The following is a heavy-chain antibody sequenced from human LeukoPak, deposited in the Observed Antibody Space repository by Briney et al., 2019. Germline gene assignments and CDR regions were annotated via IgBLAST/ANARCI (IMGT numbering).Heavy chain of an antibody. CDR2: IIPIFGTA. V-gene: IGHV1-69*06. CDR1: GYTFTGYY. CDR3: AREVNYGDYGDSYNWFDP. J-gene: IGHJ5*02. D-gene: IGHD4-17*01. Sequence: SVKVSCKASGYTFTGYYMHWVRQAPGQGLEWMGGIIPIFGTANYAQKFQGRVTITADKSTSTAYMELSSLRSEDTAVYYCAREVNYGDYGDSYNWFDPWGQGTLVTVSS.